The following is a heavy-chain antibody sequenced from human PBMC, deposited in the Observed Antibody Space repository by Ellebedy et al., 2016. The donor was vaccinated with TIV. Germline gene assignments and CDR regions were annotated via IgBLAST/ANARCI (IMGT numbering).Heavy chain of an antibody. Sequence: GGSLRLSXAASGFTFSSYWMSWVRQAPGKGLEWVANIKQDGSEKYYVDSVKGRFTISRDNAKNSLYLQMNSLRAEDTAVYYCARWRWLHIYAFDIWGQGKMVTVSS. CDR3: ARWRWLHIYAFDI. CDR2: IKQDGSEK. CDR1: GFTFSSYW. J-gene: IGHJ3*02. V-gene: IGHV3-7*01. D-gene: IGHD5-24*01.